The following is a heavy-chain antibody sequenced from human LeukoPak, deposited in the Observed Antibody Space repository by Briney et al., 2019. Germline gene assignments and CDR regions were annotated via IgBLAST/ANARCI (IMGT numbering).Heavy chain of an antibody. CDR3: ARGRQWLGPKIDY. Sequence: SETLSLTCAVYGGSFRGYYWSWIRQPPGKGLEWIGEINHSGSTNYNPSLKSRVTISVDTSKNQFSLKLSSVTAADTAVYYCARGRQWLGPKIDYWGQGTLVTVSS. CDR2: INHSGST. D-gene: IGHD6-19*01. CDR1: GGSFRGYY. J-gene: IGHJ4*02. V-gene: IGHV4-34*01.